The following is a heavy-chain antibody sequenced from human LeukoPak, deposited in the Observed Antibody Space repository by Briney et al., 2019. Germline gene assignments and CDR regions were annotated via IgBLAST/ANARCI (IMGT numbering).Heavy chain of an antibody. Sequence: GGSLRLSCAASGFTFSSYAMSWVRQAPGKGLEWVSAISSSGDNTYYADSVKGRFTISRDNSKNTLYLQMNSLRAEDTAVYYCAKGPPTGYGSSWFDYWGQGTLVTVSS. J-gene: IGHJ4*02. CDR2: ISSSGDNT. CDR3: AKGPPTGYGSSWFDY. D-gene: IGHD6-13*01. V-gene: IGHV3-23*01. CDR1: GFTFSSYA.